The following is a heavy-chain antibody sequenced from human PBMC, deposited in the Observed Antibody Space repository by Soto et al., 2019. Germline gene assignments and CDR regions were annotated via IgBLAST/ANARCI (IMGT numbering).Heavy chain of an antibody. CDR1: GFTFSSYS. V-gene: IGHV3-48*01. CDR3: AREVDIVVVPAAMIHYYYMDV. Sequence: PGGSLRLSCAASGFTFSSYSMNWVRQAPGKALEWVSYISSSSSTIYYADSVKGRFTISRDNAKNSLYLQMNSLRAEDTAVYYCAREVDIVVVPAAMIHYYYMDVWGKGTTVTVSS. CDR2: ISSSSSTI. D-gene: IGHD2-2*03. J-gene: IGHJ6*03.